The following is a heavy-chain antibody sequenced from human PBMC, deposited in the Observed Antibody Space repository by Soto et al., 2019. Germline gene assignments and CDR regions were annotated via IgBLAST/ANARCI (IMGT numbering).Heavy chain of an antibody. CDR1: GFTFTTYN. CDR2: FSSSSSSI. CDR3: AGGLSMVRGVMGSYYTVLAV. J-gene: IGHJ6*02. D-gene: IGHD3-10*01. V-gene: IGHV3-48*02. Sequence: DVQLVESGGDLVQPGGSLRLSCTASGFTFTTYNMNWVRQAPGKGLEWEASFSSSSSSIYYVEDVRGRFTMSRDSDKNSVFLPVSSMRDKETAVYYSAGGLSMVRGVMGSYYTVLAVWGQVTTVTVFS.